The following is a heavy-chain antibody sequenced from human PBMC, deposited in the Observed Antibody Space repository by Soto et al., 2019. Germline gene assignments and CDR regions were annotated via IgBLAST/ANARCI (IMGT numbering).Heavy chain of an antibody. D-gene: IGHD3-22*01. CDR3: GRTNYNPSLESRATISVDTSENQFSLKLSSVTAADTAVYYCASGGCRSPSCLWDGFYSYNYGMDV. CDR2: ISGSGGST. CDR1: GFTFSSYA. V-gene: IGHV3-23*01. Sequence: GGSLRLSCAASGFTFSSYAMSWVRQAPGKGLEWVSAISGSGGSTYYADSVKGRFTISRDNSKNTLYLQMNSLRAEETAVYYSGRTNYNPSLESRATISVDTSENQFSLKLSSVTAADTAVYYCASGGCRSPSCLWDGFYSYNYGMDVWGQGTTVTVSS. J-gene: IGHJ6*02.